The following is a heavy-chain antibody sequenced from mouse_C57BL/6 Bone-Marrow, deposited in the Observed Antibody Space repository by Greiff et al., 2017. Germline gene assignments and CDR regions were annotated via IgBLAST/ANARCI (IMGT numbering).Heavy chain of an antibody. CDR1: GYSFTDYY. V-gene: IGHV1-39*01. CDR2: INPNYGTT. CDR3: AGEKVRRVGYFDV. D-gene: IGHD2-14*01. J-gene: IGHJ1*03. Sequence: VQLQQSGPELVKPGASVKISCKASGYSFTDYYMNWVKQSHGKSLEWIGVINPNYGTTSYNQKFKGKATLTVDQSSSTAYMQLNSLTSEDSAVYYWAGEKVRRVGYFDVWGTGTTLTVSS.